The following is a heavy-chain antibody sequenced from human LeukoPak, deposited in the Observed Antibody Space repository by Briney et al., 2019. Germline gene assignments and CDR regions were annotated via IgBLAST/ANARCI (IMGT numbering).Heavy chain of an antibody. D-gene: IGHD3-10*01. CDR2: IIPIFGTA. V-gene: IGHV1-69*13. CDR3: ARRERGPYGTYYFDY. Sequence: ASVKVSCKASGYTFTNYYIHWVRQAPGQGLEWMGGIIPIFGTANYAQKFQGRVTITADESTSTAYMELSSLRSEDTAVYYCARRERGPYGTYYFDYWGQGTLVTVSS. J-gene: IGHJ4*02. CDR1: GYTFTNYY.